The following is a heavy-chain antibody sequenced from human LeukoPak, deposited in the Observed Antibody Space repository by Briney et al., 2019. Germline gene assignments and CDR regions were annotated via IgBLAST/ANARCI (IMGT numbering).Heavy chain of an antibody. J-gene: IGHJ5*02. Sequence: TLTLTCTVSGGTISSGDNYWSRNPPPPGKGLEWIGYIYYSGSTYYNPSLKSRVTISVDTSKNQFSLKLSSVTAADTAVYYCARDDAWGQGTLVTVSS. CDR2: IYYSGST. V-gene: IGHV4-30-4*01. CDR3: ARDDA. CDR1: GGTISSGDNY.